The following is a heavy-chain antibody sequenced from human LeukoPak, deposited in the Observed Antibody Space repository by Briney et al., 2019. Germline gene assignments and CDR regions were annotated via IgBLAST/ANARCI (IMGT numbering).Heavy chain of an antibody. Sequence: SETLSLTCTVSGGSITTTSTYWGWIRQPPGKGLEWIGSIYYSGTTYYNPSLKSRVTKFVDTSKNQFSLKLSSVTAADMATYYCARSIAGDGPTHNWFGPWGQGALVTVSS. V-gene: IGHV4-39*01. CDR2: IYYSGTT. CDR1: GGSITTTSTY. CDR3: ARSIAGDGPTHNWFGP. D-gene: IGHD6-13*01. J-gene: IGHJ5*02.